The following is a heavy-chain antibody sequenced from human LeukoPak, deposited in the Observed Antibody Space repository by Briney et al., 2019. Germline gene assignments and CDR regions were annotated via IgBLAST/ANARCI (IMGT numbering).Heavy chain of an antibody. CDR3: AKFVDSPGGY. CDR2: IWYDGSNK. D-gene: IGHD2-15*01. V-gene: IGHV3-33*06. J-gene: IGHJ4*02. CDR1: GFTFSSYA. Sequence: GGSLRLSCAASGFTFSSYAMSWVRQAPGKGLEWVAVIWYDGSNKYYADSVKGRFTISRDNSKNTLYLQMNSLRAEDTAVYYCAKFVDSPGGYWGQGTLVTVSS.